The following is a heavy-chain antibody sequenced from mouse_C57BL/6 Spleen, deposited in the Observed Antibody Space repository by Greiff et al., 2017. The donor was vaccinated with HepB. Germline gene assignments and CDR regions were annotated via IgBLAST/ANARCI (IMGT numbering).Heavy chain of an antibody. V-gene: IGHV1-61*01. J-gene: IGHJ2*01. CDR3: ARGRDYYGSSYFDD. D-gene: IGHD1-1*01. CDR1: GYTFTSYW. Sequence: QVQLQQPGAELVRPGSSVKLSCKASGYTFTSYWVEWVKQRPGQGLEWIGNIYPSDSETHYNQKFKDKATLTVDKSSSTAYMQLRSLTSEDSAVYDCARGRDYYGSSYFDDWGQGTTLTVSS. CDR2: IYPSDSET.